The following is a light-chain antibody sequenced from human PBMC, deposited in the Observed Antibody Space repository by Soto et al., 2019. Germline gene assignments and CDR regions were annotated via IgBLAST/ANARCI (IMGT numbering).Light chain of an antibody. CDR3: CLYADKYNFWV. J-gene: IGLJ3*02. CDR2: DVS. V-gene: IGLV2-11*01. CDR1: NSDIGGYNY. Sequence: QSALTQPRSVSGSPGQSVTISCTGTNSDIGGYNYVSWYQQHPGKAPKVMIYDVSRRPSGVPDRFSGSKSGNTASLTISGLQAEDEADYYCCLYADKYNFWVFGGGTKLTVL.